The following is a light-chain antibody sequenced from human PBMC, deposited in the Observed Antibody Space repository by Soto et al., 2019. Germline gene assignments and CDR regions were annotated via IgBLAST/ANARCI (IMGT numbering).Light chain of an antibody. V-gene: IGKV3-15*01. Sequence: EIVMTQSPASLSVSPGDGATLSCRASPSVASNVAWYQQKPGQSPRLLIHGASTRAAGVPARCSGSGSGIDFTLTISSLQSEDFAVYYCQQDHNWYPQYTFGQGTKLQIK. CDR3: QQDHNWYPQYT. CDR2: GAS. J-gene: IGKJ2*01. CDR1: PSVASN.